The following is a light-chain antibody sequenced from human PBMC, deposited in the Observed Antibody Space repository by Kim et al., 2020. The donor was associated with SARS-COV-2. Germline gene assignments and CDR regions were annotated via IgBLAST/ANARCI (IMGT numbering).Light chain of an antibody. CDR2: QDS. Sequence: VSPGKTASITCSGDKLGDKYACWYQQKPGQSPVLVIYQDSKRPAGIPERFAGSNSGNTATLTISGTQAMDEADYYCQAWDSSTVVFGGGTQLTVL. CDR1: KLGDKY. CDR3: QAWDSSTVV. J-gene: IGLJ2*01. V-gene: IGLV3-1*01.